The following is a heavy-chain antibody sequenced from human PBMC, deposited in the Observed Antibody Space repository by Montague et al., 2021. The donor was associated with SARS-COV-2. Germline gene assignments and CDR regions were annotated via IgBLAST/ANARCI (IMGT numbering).Heavy chain of an antibody. J-gene: IGHJ4*02. CDR1: GGSFSGYY. CDR3: ARGPDSSGYYNDFDY. Sequence: SETLSLTCAVYGGSFSGYYWSWIRQPPGKGLEWIGEINHSGSTNYNPSLKSRVTISVDTSKNQFSLKLSSVTAADTAVYYCARGPDSSGYYNDFDYWGQGTLVTVSS. CDR2: INHSGST. D-gene: IGHD3-22*01. V-gene: IGHV4-34*01.